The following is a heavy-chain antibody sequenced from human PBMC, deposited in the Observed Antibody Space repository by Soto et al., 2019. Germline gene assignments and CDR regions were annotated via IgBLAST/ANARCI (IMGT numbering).Heavy chain of an antibody. J-gene: IGHJ4*02. CDR1: GFTFDDYA. CDR3: AKAGYGGLTTNHFDY. Sequence: GGSLRLSCAASGFTFDDYAMHWVRQAPGKGLEWVSGISWNSGSIGYADSVKGRFTISRDNAKNSLYLQMNSLRAEDTALYYCAKAGYGGLTTNHFDYWGQGTLVTVSS. V-gene: IGHV3-9*01. CDR2: ISWNSGSI. D-gene: IGHD3-3*01.